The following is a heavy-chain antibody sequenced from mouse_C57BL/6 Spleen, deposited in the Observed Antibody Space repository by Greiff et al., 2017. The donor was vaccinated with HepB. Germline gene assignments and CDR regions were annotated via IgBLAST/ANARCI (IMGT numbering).Heavy chain of an antibody. D-gene: IGHD3-1*01. J-gene: IGHJ4*01. Sequence: QVQLQQSGAELAKPGASVKLSCKASGYTFTSYWMHWVKQRPGQGLEWIGYINPSSGYTKYNQKFKVKATLTADKSPSTAYMQLGSLTSEDSAVYYCDRGGYGAIDYWGQGTPVTVSS. CDR2: INPSSGYT. CDR3: DRGGYGAIDY. CDR1: GYTFTSYW. V-gene: IGHV1-7*01.